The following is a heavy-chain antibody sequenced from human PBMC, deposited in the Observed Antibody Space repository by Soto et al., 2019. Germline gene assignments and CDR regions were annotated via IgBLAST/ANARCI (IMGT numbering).Heavy chain of an antibody. CDR3: ARDSRYCSGGSCYFWFDP. D-gene: IGHD2-15*01. Sequence: ASVKVSCKASGYTFTSYAMHWVRQAPGQRLEWMGWINAGNGNTKYSQKFQGRVTITRDTSASTAYMELSSLRSEDTAVYYCARDSRYCSGGSCYFWFDPWGQGTLVTVSS. V-gene: IGHV1-3*01. J-gene: IGHJ5*02. CDR1: GYTFTSYA. CDR2: INAGNGNT.